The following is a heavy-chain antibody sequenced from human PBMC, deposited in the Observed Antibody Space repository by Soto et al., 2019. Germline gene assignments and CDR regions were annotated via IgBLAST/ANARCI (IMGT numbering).Heavy chain of an antibody. CDR3: ARDSVQYSSPSNDGMDV. Sequence: GGSLRLSCAASGFTFSSYSMNWVRQAPGKGLEWVSSISSSSSYIYYADSVKGRFTISRDNAKNSLYLQMNSLRAEDTAVYYCARDSVQYSSPSNDGMDVWGQGTTVTVSS. V-gene: IGHV3-21*01. CDR2: ISSSSSYI. CDR1: GFTFSSYS. D-gene: IGHD6-6*01. J-gene: IGHJ6*02.